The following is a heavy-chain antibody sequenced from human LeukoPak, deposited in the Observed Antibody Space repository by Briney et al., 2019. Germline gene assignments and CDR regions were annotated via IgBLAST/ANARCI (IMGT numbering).Heavy chain of an antibody. CDR2: ISSSGSTI. Sequence: PGGSLRLSCAASGFTFSSYEMNWVRQAPGKGLEWVSYISSSGSTIYYADSVKGRFTISRDNAKNSLYLQMNSLRTEDTAVYYCARGPSYSSSWYHHYDYWGQGTLVTVSS. CDR3: ARGPSYSSSWYHHYDY. CDR1: GFTFSSYE. D-gene: IGHD6-13*01. V-gene: IGHV3-48*03. J-gene: IGHJ4*02.